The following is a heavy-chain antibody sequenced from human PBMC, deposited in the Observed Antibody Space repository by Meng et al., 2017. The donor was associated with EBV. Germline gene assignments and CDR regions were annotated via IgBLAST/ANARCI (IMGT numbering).Heavy chain of an antibody. Sequence: GAERKGQGAQVTFSAKASAYTCTCIDINWVRQATGEGLEWKGWLNPNIGNTGYAQKFQGRVTMTRNPSISTAYMELSSLRSEDTAVYYCARGRGVYCSGGSCYPGWFDPWGQGTLVTVSS. CDR3: ARGRGVYCSGGSCYPGWFDP. CDR2: LNPNIGNT. J-gene: IGHJ5*02. CDR1: AYTCTCID. V-gene: IGHV1-8*01. D-gene: IGHD2-15*01.